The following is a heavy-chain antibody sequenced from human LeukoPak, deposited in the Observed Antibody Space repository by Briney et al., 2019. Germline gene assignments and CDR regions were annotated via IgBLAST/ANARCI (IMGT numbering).Heavy chain of an antibody. CDR3: ARGHYGLDV. Sequence: PGGSLRLSCAASGFTVSSNYMSWIRQAPGKGLEWVSYIDTRGRTTYYADSVKGRVTISRDNAKKSLYLQMNSLRAEDTAVYYCARGHYGLDVWGQGTTVTVSS. V-gene: IGHV3-11*01. CDR2: IDTRGRTT. CDR1: GFTVSSNY. J-gene: IGHJ6*02.